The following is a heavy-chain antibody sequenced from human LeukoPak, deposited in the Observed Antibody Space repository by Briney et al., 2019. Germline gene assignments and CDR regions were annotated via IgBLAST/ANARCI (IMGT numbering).Heavy chain of an antibody. V-gene: IGHV3-23*01. CDR3: AKLHTNMVRGVIITGY. Sequence: GGSLRLSCAASGFTFSSYGMSWVRQAPGKGLEWVSAISGSGGSTYYADSVKGRFTISRDNSKNTLYLQMNSLGAEDTAVYYCAKLHTNMVRGVIITGYWGQGTLVTVSS. J-gene: IGHJ4*02. CDR2: ISGSGGST. D-gene: IGHD3-10*01. CDR1: GFTFSSYG.